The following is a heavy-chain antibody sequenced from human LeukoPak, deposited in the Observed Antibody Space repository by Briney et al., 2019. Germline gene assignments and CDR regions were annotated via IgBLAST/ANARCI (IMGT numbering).Heavy chain of an antibody. J-gene: IGHJ5*02. Sequence: ASVKVSCKASGYTFTGYYMHWVRQAPGQGLEWMGWINPNSGGTNYAQKFQGRVTMTRDTSISTAYMELSRLRSDDTAVYYCARDPGATGTEAFDPWGQGTLVTVSS. CDR2: INPNSGGT. V-gene: IGHV1-2*02. CDR1: GYTFTGYY. CDR3: ARDPGATGTEAFDP. D-gene: IGHD1-1*01.